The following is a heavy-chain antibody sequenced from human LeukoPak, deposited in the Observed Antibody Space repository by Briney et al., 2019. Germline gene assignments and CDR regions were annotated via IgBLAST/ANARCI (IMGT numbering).Heavy chain of an antibody. V-gene: IGHV3-30*18. CDR2: ISYDGSNI. J-gene: IGHJ4*02. CDR3: AKDQACSGGSCYSFDY. CDR1: GFTFSSYG. D-gene: IGHD2-15*01. Sequence: GGSLRLSCAASGFTFSSYGMHWVRQAPGKGLGWVAVISYDGSNIYYANSVKGRFTITRDNSKNMLYLQMDSLSAEDTALYYCAKDQACSGGSCYSFDYWGQGTLVTVSS.